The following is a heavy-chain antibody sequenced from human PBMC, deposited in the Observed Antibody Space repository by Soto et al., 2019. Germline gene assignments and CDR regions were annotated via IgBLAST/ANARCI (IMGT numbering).Heavy chain of an antibody. CDR2: ASDRGSR. D-gene: IGHD3-3*01. J-gene: IGHJ5*02. CDR1: GGSFRGYF. CDR3: ARGRAPTIFGTVPTPNWVDP. Sequence: PETLSHTCAVYGGSFRGYFWSWLRQPPGKGLEWLAEASDRGSRNYNPSLRGRLTISLDTSKNQFSLRLSSVTSADTAVYYCARGRAPTIFGTVPTPNWVDPWCQGTLVT. V-gene: IGHV4-34*01.